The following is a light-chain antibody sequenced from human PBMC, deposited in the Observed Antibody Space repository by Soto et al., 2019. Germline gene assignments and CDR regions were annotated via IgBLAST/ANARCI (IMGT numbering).Light chain of an antibody. V-gene: IGKV3-20*01. CDR2: GAS. J-gene: IGKJ3*01. Sequence: VLTQSPDTLSLSPGERATLSCRASERISSNFLAWYQQRPGQAPRLLIYGASTRASGIPDRFSGSESGTDFALTISRLEPEDFSVFYCQQYGTSPFTFGPGNTLEIK. CDR3: QQYGTSPFT. CDR1: ERISSNF.